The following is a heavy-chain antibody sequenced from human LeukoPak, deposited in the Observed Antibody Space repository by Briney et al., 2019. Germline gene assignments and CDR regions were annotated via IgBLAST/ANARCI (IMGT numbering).Heavy chain of an antibody. Sequence: GGSLRLSCAASGFTFSSYSMNWVRQASGKGLEWVSSISSSSSYIYYADSVKGRFTISRDNAKNSLYLQMNSLRAEDTAVYYCARDTDYGDSYFDYWGQGTLVTVSS. CDR1: GFTFSSYS. D-gene: IGHD4-17*01. J-gene: IGHJ4*02. CDR3: ARDTDYGDSYFDY. V-gene: IGHV3-21*01. CDR2: ISSSSSYI.